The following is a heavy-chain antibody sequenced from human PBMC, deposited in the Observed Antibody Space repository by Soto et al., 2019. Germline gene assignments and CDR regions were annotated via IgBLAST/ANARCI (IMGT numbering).Heavy chain of an antibody. J-gene: IGHJ4*02. Sequence: GSLRLSCAASGYTFSDYYMSWIRQAPGKGLEWISYIDTSGTKIYYADTVKGRFTITRDNAKNSLYLEMNSLRDEDTAVFYCASHYDMWSGYLSPVDYWGQGTLVTVSS. D-gene: IGHD3-3*01. CDR1: GYTFSDYY. V-gene: IGHV3-11*01. CDR3: ASHYDMWSGYLSPVDY. CDR2: IDTSGTKI.